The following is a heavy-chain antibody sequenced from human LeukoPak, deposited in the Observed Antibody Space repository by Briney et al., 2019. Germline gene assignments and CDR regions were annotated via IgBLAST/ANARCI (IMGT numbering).Heavy chain of an antibody. V-gene: IGHV1-46*01. J-gene: IGHJ4*02. CDR1: GFTFSSYA. D-gene: IGHD3-22*01. CDR3: ARASYDAFEGPDY. CDR2: INPSGGST. Sequence: GGSLRLSCAASGFTFSSYAMHWVRQAPGQGLEWMGIINPSGGSTSYAQKFQGRVTMTRDMSTSTVYMELSSLRSEDTAVYYCARASYDAFEGPDYWGQGTLVTVSS.